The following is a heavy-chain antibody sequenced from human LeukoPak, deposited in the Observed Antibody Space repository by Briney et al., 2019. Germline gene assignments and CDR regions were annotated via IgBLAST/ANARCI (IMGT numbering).Heavy chain of an antibody. CDR1: GGSISSYY. CDR2: IYYSGST. D-gene: IGHD2-15*01. J-gene: IGHJ4*02. Sequence: PSETLSLTCTVSGGSISSYYWGWIRQPPGKGLEWIGSIYYSGSTYYNPSLKSRVTISVDTSKNQFSLKLSSVTAADTAVYYCARHLRSSLDFDYWGQGALVTVSS. CDR3: ARHLRSSLDFDY. V-gene: IGHV4-39*01.